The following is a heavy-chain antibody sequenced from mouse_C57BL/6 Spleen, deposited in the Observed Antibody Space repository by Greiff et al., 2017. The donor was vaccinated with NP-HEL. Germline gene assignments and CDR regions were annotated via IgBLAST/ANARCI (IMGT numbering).Heavy chain of an antibody. J-gene: IGHJ1*03. V-gene: IGHV1-80*01. D-gene: IGHD1-1*01. CDR2: IYPGDGDT. CDR1: GYAFSSYW. CDR3: AKRGGYGSSSRYFDV. Sequence: QVQLQQSGAELVKPGASVKISCKASGYAFSSYWMNWVKQRPGKGLEWIGQIYPGDGDTNYNGKFKGKATLTADKSSSTAYMQLSSLTSEDSAVYFCAKRGGYGSSSRYFDVWGTGTTVTVSS.